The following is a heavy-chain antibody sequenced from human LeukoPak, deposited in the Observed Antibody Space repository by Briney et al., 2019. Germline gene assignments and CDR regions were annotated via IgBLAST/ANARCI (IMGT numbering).Heavy chain of an antibody. J-gene: IGHJ4*02. Sequence: SETLSLTCTVSGSSMNIYYWSWIRQPPGKGLEWIGYIYYSGTTNYNPSLQNRLTISVDTSKNQFSLKLTSVTAADTAVYYCARVRADYGDYSFNFWGQGTLVTVSS. D-gene: IGHD4-17*01. CDR2: IYYSGTT. CDR3: ARVRADYGDYSFNF. CDR1: GSSMNIYY. V-gene: IGHV4-59*01.